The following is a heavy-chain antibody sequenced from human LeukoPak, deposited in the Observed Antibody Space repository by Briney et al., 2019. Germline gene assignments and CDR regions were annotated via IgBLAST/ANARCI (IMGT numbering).Heavy chain of an antibody. CDR1: GFTFSTYS. J-gene: IGHJ4*02. D-gene: IGHD1-26*01. CDR3: VRQRIGDY. Sequence: GGSLRLSCAASGFTFSTYSMNWVRQAPGKGLEWISYITGGGSTIYYADSVKGRFTISRDNAKNSLYLQMSSLRDEDTAVYYCVRQRIGDYWGQGALVTVSS. CDR2: ITGGGSTI. V-gene: IGHV3-48*02.